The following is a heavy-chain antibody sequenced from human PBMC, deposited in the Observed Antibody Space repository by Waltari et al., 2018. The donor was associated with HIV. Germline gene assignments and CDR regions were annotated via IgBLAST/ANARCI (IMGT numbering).Heavy chain of an antibody. V-gene: IGHV4-39*01. CDR2: IYYTGTA. Sequence: QLQLQESGPGLVKPSEPLSRTCTVSGGSVSSSSSFWGWIRQPPGKGLEWVGRIYYTGTAYYNPSLKSRVTISVDTSKNQFSLKVTSVTAADTAVYYCARHALRVGAAYWNFDLWGRGTLVTVSS. CDR1: GGSVSSSSSF. D-gene: IGHD1-26*01. J-gene: IGHJ2*01. CDR3: ARHALRVGAAYWNFDL.